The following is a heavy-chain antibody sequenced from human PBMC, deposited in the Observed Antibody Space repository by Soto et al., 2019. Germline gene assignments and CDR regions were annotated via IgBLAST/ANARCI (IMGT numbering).Heavy chain of an antibody. J-gene: IGHJ6*03. V-gene: IGHV1-46*03. D-gene: IGHD1-1*01. CDR2: INPSGGST. Sequence: ASVKVSCKASGYTFTSYYMHWVRQAPGQGLEWMGIINPSGGSTSYAQKFQGRVTMTRDTSTSTVYMELSSLRSEDTAVYYCARDPEYNWNDGYYYYYMDVWGKGTTVTVSS. CDR1: GYTFTSYY. CDR3: ARDPEYNWNDGYYYYYMDV.